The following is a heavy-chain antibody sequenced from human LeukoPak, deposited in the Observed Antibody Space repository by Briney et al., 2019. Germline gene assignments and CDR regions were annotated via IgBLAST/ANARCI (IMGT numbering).Heavy chain of an antibody. CDR1: GYSISGFY. J-gene: IGHJ4*02. Sequence: SESLSLTCTVSGYSISGFYWSWIRQPPGKGLEWIGYIYFSGSTNYNPSLKSRVTISRDTSKSQFSLILTSVTTADTALYYCARVSPRGDFWTALPTLFDSWGQGIRVTVSS. CDR3: ARVSPRGDFWTALPTLFDS. V-gene: IGHV4-59*13. CDR2: IYFSGST. D-gene: IGHD3/OR15-3a*01.